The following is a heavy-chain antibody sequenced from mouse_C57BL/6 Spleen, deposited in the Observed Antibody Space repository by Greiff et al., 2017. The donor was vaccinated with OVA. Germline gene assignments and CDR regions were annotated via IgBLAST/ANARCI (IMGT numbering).Heavy chain of an antibody. CDR3: ARSTVYFDY. Sequence: QVQLKQSGPGLVQPSQSLSITCTVSGFSLTSYGVHWVRQSPGKGLEWLGVIWSGGSTDYNAAFISRLSISKDNSKSQVFFKMNSLQADDTAIYYCARSTVYFDYWGQGTTRTVSS. J-gene: IGHJ2*01. CDR1: GFSLTSYG. CDR2: IWSGGST. V-gene: IGHV2-2*01.